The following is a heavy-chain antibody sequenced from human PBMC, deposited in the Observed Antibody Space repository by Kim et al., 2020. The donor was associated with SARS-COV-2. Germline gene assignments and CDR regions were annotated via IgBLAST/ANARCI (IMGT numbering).Heavy chain of an antibody. CDR3: TRSGGSDLDY. CDR2: IREDGNEK. Sequence: GGSLRLSCVASGFPFSNYWMSWVRQTPGKGLEWVANIREDGNEKYYVDSVNSRFTISRDNAKNSLYLQMNSLRAEDTAVYHCTRSGGSDLDYWGQGALVTVSS. CDR1: GFPFSNYW. V-gene: IGHV3-7*01. D-gene: IGHD3-16*01. J-gene: IGHJ4*02.